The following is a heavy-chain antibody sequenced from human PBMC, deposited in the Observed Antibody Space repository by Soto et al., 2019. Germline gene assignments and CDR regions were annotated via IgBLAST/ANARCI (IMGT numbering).Heavy chain of an antibody. CDR1: GGSISSGGYY. Sequence: SETLSLTCTVSGGSISSGGYYWSWIRQHPGEGLEWIGYIYYSGSTYYNQSLKSRVTISVDTSKNQFSLKLSSVTAADTAVYYCARHRDYYDSSGYYLNWFDPWGQGTLVTVSS. D-gene: IGHD3-22*01. J-gene: IGHJ5*02. V-gene: IGHV4-31*03. CDR2: IYYSGST. CDR3: ARHRDYYDSSGYYLNWFDP.